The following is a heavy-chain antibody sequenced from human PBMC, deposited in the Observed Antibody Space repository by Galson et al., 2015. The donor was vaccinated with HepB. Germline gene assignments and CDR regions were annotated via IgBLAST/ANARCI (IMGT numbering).Heavy chain of an antibody. CDR3: ARVTPGRYYDFWSGFLPYYYYYMDV. CDR1: GYTFTSYG. J-gene: IGHJ6*03. V-gene: IGHV1-18*01. D-gene: IGHD3-3*01. Sequence: SVKVSCKASGYTFTSYGISWVRQAPGQGLEWMGWISAYNGNTNYAQKLQGRVTMTTDTSTSTAYMELRSLRSDDTAVYYCARVTPGRYYDFWSGFLPYYYYYMDVWGKGTTVTVSS. CDR2: ISAYNGNT.